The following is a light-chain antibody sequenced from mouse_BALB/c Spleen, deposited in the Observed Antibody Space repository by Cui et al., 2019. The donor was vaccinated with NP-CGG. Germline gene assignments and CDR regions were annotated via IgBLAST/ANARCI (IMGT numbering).Light chain of an antibody. CDR3: ALWYSNHWV. J-gene: IGLJ1*01. CDR2: GTN. Sequence: QAVVTQESALTTSPGETVTLTCRSNTGAVTTSNYANWVQEKPDYLFTGLIGGTNNRAPGVHARFSGSLIGDKAALTITGAQTEDEAIYFCALWYSNHWVFGGGTKLTVL. CDR1: TGAVTTSNY. V-gene: IGLV1*01.